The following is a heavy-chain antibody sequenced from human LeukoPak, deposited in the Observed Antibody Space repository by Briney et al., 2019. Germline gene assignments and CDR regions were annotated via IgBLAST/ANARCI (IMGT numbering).Heavy chain of an antibody. CDR3: ARDLDYYDSSGYPIYYFDY. Sequence: NPSETLSLTCAVYGGSFSGYYWSWIRQPPGKGLEWIGEINHSGSTNYNPSLKSRVTISVDTSKNQFSLKLSSVTAADTAVYYCARDLDYYDSSGYPIYYFDYWGQGTLVTVSS. CDR2: INHSGST. D-gene: IGHD3-22*01. V-gene: IGHV4-34*01. CDR1: GGSFSGYY. J-gene: IGHJ4*02.